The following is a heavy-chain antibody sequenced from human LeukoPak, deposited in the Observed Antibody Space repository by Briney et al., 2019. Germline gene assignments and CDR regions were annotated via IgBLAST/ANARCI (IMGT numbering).Heavy chain of an antibody. CDR2: IYHSGST. Sequence: TXSLXCAVSGGSISSSNWWSWVRPPPGKGLEWIGEIYHSGSTNYNPSLKSRVTISVDKSKNQFSLKLSSVTAADTAVYYCARAPLLAVAGQWYFDYWGQGTLVTVSS. CDR3: ARAPLLAVAGQWYFDY. CDR1: GGSISSSNW. J-gene: IGHJ4*02. V-gene: IGHV4-4*02. D-gene: IGHD6-19*01.